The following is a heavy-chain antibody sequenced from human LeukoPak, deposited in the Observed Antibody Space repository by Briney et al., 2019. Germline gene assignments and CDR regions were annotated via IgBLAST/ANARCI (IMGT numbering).Heavy chain of an antibody. V-gene: IGHV3-30*04. CDR3: ARDENYDSSGYFPY. D-gene: IGHD3-22*01. CDR2: ISVDGRDL. J-gene: IGHJ4*02. CDR1: GFTFSKNA. Sequence: GGSLRLSCAASGFTFSKNAMHWVRQAPGKGLEWVAVISVDGRDLYHADSVKGRFTISRDNSKNTLYLQMTSLRADDTAVYYCARDENYDSSGYFPYWGQGTLVTVSS.